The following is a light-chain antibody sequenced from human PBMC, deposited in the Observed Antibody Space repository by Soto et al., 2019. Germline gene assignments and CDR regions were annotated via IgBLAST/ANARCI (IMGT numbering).Light chain of an antibody. CDR1: RSISSY. CDR2: AAS. J-gene: IGKJ5*01. V-gene: IGKV1-39*01. CDR3: QQASSFPLT. Sequence: DIQMTQSPSSLSASVGDRVTITCRASRSISSYLNWYQQKPGKAPKLLIYAASHLQSGVPSRFSGSGSGTYFTLAITNLQPEDFGTYYCQQASSFPLTFGQGTRLEIK.